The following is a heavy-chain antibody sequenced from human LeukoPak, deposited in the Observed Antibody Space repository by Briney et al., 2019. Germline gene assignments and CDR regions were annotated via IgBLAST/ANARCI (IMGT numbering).Heavy chain of an antibody. Sequence: SETLSLTCAVYGGSFSGYYWSWIRQPPGKGLEWIGEINHSGSTNYNPSLKSRVTISVDTSKNQFSLKLSSVTAADTAVYYCARGGDYVDYWGQGTLVTVSS. CDR3: ARGGDYVDY. V-gene: IGHV4-34*01. J-gene: IGHJ4*02. D-gene: IGHD4-17*01. CDR1: GGSFSGYY. CDR2: INHSGST.